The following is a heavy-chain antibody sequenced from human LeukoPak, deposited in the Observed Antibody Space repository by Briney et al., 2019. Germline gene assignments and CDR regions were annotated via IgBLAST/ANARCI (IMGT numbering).Heavy chain of an antibody. CDR2: INPNSGGT. CDR3: ARDPASRSSGWYFDY. V-gene: IGHV1-2*02. CDR1: GYTFTGYY. J-gene: IGHJ4*02. Sequence: GASVKVSCKASGYTFTGYYIHWVRQAPGQGLEWMGWINPNSGGTNYAQKFQGRVTMTRDTSISTAYMELSRLRSDDTAVYYCARDPASRSSGWYFDYWGQGTLVTVSS. D-gene: IGHD6-19*01.